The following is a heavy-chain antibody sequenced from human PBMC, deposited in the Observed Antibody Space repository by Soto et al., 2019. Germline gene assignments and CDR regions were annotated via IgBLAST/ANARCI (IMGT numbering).Heavy chain of an antibody. V-gene: IGHV3-15*01. J-gene: IGHJ4*02. Sequence: GSLRLSCAASGFTFNNAWMSWVRQAPGKGLEWVGRIKSKTDGGTTVYAAPVEGRFIVSRDDSKNTLYLQMNSLKTEDTAVYYCTTDDPLNTNWGQGTLVTVSS. D-gene: IGHD2-8*01. CDR1: GFTFNNAW. CDR2: IKSKTDGGTT. CDR3: TTDDPLNTN.